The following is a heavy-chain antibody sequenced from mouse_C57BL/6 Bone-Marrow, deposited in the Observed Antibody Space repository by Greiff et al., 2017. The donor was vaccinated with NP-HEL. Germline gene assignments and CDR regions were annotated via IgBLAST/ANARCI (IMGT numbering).Heavy chain of an antibody. J-gene: IGHJ3*01. D-gene: IGHD2-4*01. V-gene: IGHV1-82*01. CDR2: IYPGDGDT. CDR3: ARWDYDVAY. CDR1: GYAFSSSW. Sequence: VQLQQSGPELVKPGASVKISCKASGYAFSSSWMNWVKQRPGKGLEWIGRIYPGDGDTNYNGKFKGKATLTADKSSSTAYMQLSSLTSEDSAVYFCARWDYDVAYWGKGTLVTVSA.